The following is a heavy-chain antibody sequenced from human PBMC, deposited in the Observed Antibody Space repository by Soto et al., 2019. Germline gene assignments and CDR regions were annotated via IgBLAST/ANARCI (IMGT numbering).Heavy chain of an antibody. V-gene: IGHV3-21*01. CDR3: ARAGSYYGTYRPYYNYGMGV. CDR2: ISSSSSYI. D-gene: IGHD3-10*01. Sequence: EVQLVESGGGLVKPGVSLRLACAASGFTFSSYSMNWVRQAPGKGLEWVSSISSSSSYIYYADSVKSRFTISRDNAENSLYLQMNSLRAEDTAVYYCARAGSYYGTYRPYYNYGMGVWGQGTTVTVSS. J-gene: IGHJ6*02. CDR1: GFTFSSYS.